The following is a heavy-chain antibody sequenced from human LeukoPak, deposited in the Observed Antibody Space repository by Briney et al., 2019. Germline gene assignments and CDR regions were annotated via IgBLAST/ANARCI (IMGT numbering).Heavy chain of an antibody. CDR2: INHSGSA. D-gene: IGHD6-13*01. Sequence: SETLSLTCAVYGGSFTNYYWTWIRQPPGKGLEWIGEINHSGSASYNPSLKSRVTISLDTSKNQFSLKLSSVTAADTAVYYCARSGYSSSWYDYWGQGTLVTVSS. J-gene: IGHJ4*02. V-gene: IGHV4-34*01. CDR3: ARSGYSSSWYDY. CDR1: GGSFTNYY.